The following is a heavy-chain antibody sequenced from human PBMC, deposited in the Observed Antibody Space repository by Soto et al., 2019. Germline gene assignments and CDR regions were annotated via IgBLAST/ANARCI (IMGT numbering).Heavy chain of an antibody. V-gene: IGHV1-18*01. Sequence: QVQLVQSGAEVKKPGASVKVSCKASGYTFTSYGISWVRQAPGQGLEWMGWISAYNGNTNYAQKLQGRVTMTTDTPESTAYMERRSQRADDTAVDDGARRPRTNVDWFDRWGQGTLVTVSS. CDR1: GYTFTSYG. CDR3: ARRPRTNVDWFDR. CDR2: ISAYNGNT. J-gene: IGHJ5*02.